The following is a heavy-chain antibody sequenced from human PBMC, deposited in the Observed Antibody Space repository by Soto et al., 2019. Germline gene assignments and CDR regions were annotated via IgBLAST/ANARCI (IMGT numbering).Heavy chain of an antibody. CDR1: GGTFSSYA. CDR2: IIPIFGTA. Sequence: QVQLVQSGAEVKKPGSSVKFSCKASGGTFSSYAISWVRQAPGQGLEWMGGIIPIFGTANYAQKFQGRVTINADESTSTAYMELSSLRSEDTAVYYCATQGRGYSYGFHYYYGMDVWGQGTTVTVSS. J-gene: IGHJ6*02. D-gene: IGHD5-18*01. V-gene: IGHV1-69*01. CDR3: ATQGRGYSYGFHYYYGMDV.